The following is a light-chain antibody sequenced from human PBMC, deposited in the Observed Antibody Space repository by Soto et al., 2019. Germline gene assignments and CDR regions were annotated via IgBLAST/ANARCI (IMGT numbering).Light chain of an antibody. CDR2: DAS. CDR1: RSVSSY. J-gene: IGKJ5*01. V-gene: IGKV3-11*01. CDR3: QQRGNWPLT. Sequence: EIVLTQSPATLSLSPGERATLSCRASRSVSSYLAWYQQKPDQAPRLLIYDASNRATGIPARFSGSGSGTDFTLTLSSLEPEDFAVYYCQQRGNWPLTFGQGTRLV.